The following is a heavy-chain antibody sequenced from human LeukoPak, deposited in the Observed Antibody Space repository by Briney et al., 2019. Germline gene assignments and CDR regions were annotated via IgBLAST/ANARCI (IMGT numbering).Heavy chain of an antibody. Sequence: GGSLRLSCAVSGFILSSYSMNWVRQAPGKGLEWVSYISSSSRTTNYADSVKGRFTISRDNAKNSLYLQMNSLRAEDTAVYYGSRDYPRRLSDQWGYYYYMDVWGKGTAVTVSS. CDR3: SRDYPRRLSDQWGYYYYMDV. V-gene: IGHV3-48*04. D-gene: IGHD1-26*01. J-gene: IGHJ6*03. CDR2: ISSSSRTT. CDR1: GFILSSYS.